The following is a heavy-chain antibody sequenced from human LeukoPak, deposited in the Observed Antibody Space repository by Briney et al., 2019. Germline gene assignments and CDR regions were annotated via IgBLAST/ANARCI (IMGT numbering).Heavy chain of an antibody. CDR1: GFTFSSYS. CDR2: ISSSSSYI. Sequence: PGGSLRLSCAASGFTFSSYSMNWVRQAPGKGLEWVSSISSSSSYIYYVDSVKGRFTISRDNAKNSMYLQMNSLRAEDTAVYYCAREAMAKGYFDYWGQGTLVTVSS. CDR3: AREAMAKGYFDY. J-gene: IGHJ4*02. D-gene: IGHD5-18*01. V-gene: IGHV3-21*01.